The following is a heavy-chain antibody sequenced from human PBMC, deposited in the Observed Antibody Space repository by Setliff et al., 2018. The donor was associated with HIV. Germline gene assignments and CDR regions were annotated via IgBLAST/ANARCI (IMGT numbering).Heavy chain of an antibody. D-gene: IGHD3-10*01. CDR1: GYSFTSYW. J-gene: IGHJ3*02. CDR3: ARPPKSYGSGSDAFDI. Sequence: GDSLKISCKGSGYSFTSYWIGWVRQMPGKGLEWMGIIYPGDSDTRYSPSFQGQVTISADKSISTAYLQWSSLKASDTAMYYCARPPKSYGSGSDAFDIWGQGTRVTVSS. V-gene: IGHV5-51*01. CDR2: IYPGDSDT.